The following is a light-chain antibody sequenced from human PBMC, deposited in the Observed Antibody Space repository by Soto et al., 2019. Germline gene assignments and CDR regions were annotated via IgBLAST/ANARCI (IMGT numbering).Light chain of an antibody. CDR3: SSYTSSSTRV. CDR1: SSDVGAYNY. CDR2: DVS. V-gene: IGLV2-14*03. Sequence: QSALTQPASVSGSPGQWITISCTGTSSDVGAYNYVSWYQQHPGKAPKVIIYDVSTRPSGVSNRFSGSKSGNTASLTISGLRAEDEADYYCSSYTSSSTRVFGTGTKLTVL. J-gene: IGLJ1*01.